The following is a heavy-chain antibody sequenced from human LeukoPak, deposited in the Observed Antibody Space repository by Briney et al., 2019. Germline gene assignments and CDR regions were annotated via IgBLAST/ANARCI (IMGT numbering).Heavy chain of an antibody. V-gene: IGHV4-59*12. CDR3: ARTLGYCSSTSCRRETNWFDP. CDR1: GGSISSYY. CDR2: IYYSGST. Sequence: SETLSLTCTVSGGSISSYYWSWIRQPPGKGLEWIGYIYYSGSTNYNPSLKSRVTISVDTSKNQFSLKLSSVTAADTAVYYCARTLGYCSSTSCRRETNWFDPWGQGTLVTVSS. D-gene: IGHD2-2*01. J-gene: IGHJ5*02.